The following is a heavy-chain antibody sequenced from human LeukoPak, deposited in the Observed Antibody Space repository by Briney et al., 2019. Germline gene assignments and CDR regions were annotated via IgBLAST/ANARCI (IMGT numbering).Heavy chain of an antibody. CDR1: GFTFSSYG. J-gene: IGHJ6*02. D-gene: IGHD2-2*01. CDR3: ARFCGSTSWHSGYYYGIDV. V-gene: IGHV3-30*03. CDR2: ISYDGSNK. Sequence: PGGSLRLSCAASGFTFSSYGMHWVRQAPGKGLEWVAVISYDGSNKYYADSVKGRFTISRDNSKNTLYLQMNSLRAEDTAVYYCARFCGSTSWHSGYYYGIDVWGQGTTVTVSS.